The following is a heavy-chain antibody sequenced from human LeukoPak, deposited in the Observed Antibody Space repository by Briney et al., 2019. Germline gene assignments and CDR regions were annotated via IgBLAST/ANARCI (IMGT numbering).Heavy chain of an antibody. CDR2: IYSGGST. CDR1: GFTVSSNY. CDR3: AKRDMVRGVAFFDY. D-gene: IGHD3-10*01. Sequence: GGSLRLSCAASGFTVSSNYMSWVRQAPGKGLEWVSVIYSGGSTYYADSVKGRFTISRDNSKNTLYLQMNSLRAEDTAVYYCAKRDMVRGVAFFDYWGQGTLVTVSS. J-gene: IGHJ4*02. V-gene: IGHV3-53*01.